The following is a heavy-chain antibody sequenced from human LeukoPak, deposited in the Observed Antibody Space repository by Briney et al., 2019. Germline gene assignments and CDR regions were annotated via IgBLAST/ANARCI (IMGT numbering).Heavy chain of an antibody. CDR3: AKVAAYGDYVQYFQH. J-gene: IGHJ1*01. Sequence: GGSLRLSCSASGFTFSSYAMSWVRQAPGQGLEWVSAISGSGGSTYYADCVKGRLTISRDNSKNTLYLQMNSLRAEDTAVYYCAKVAAYGDYVQYFQHWGQGTLVTVSS. CDR1: GFTFSSYA. V-gene: IGHV3-23*01. D-gene: IGHD4-17*01. CDR2: ISGSGGST.